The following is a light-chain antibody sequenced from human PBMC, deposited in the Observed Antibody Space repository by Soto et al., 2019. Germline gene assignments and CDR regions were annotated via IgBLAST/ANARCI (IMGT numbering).Light chain of an antibody. V-gene: IGKV3-15*01. J-gene: IGKJ4*01. Sequence: EIVMTQSPATLSVSPGEGATLSCRAGQSVGSNLAWYQQKPGQAPRLLIYGASTRATGVPARFSGSGSGTEFTLTISSLQSEDVAVYSCQQYEDWPPQLTFGGGTKVEIK. CDR3: QQYEDWPPQLT. CDR2: GAS. CDR1: QSVGSN.